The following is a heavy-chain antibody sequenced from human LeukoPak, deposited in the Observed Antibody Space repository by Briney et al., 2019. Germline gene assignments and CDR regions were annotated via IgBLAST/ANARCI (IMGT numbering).Heavy chain of an antibody. CDR1: GFTFSNAW. V-gene: IGHV3-15*01. D-gene: IGHD3-10*01. CDR2: VKSKTDGGTT. CDR3: YASGRGP. J-gene: IGHJ5*02. Sequence: GGSLRLSCATSGFTFSNAWMTWVRQAPGKGLEWVGRVKSKTDGGTTNYAAPVKGRFTISRDDSKNTVFLQMDSLKSEDTAVYFCYASGRGPWGQGTLVTVSS.